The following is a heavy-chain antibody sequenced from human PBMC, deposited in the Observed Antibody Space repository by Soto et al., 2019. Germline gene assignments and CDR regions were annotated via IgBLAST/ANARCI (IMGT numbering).Heavy chain of an antibody. CDR2: LYDADGT. CDR3: ASWLEREHAYGI. J-gene: IGHJ3*02. D-gene: IGHD1-1*01. V-gene: IGHV3-53*01. Sequence: GGSLRLSCAALGLTVRGKKYIAWVRQAPGKGLEWVSALYDADGTYYADSAKGRFTISRDNSNNIIYLQMNGLGPDDTAVYYCASWLEREHAYGIWGLGTMVTVSS. CDR1: GLTVRGKKY.